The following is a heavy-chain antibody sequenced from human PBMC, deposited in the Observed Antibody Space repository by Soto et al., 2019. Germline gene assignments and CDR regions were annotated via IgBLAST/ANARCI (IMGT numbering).Heavy chain of an antibody. J-gene: IGHJ1*01. CDR1: GFSLSTSGVG. CDR2: IYWDDDK. CDR3: AHRRRAAAGDNEYFQH. V-gene: IGHV2-5*02. Sequence: QITLKESGPTLVKPTQTLTLTCTFSGFSLSTSGVGVGWIRQPPGKALEWLALIYWDDDKRYSPSLKSRLTITKDTSKHQVVLTTTNMDPVDTATYYCAHRRRAAAGDNEYFQHWGQGTLVTVSS. D-gene: IGHD6-13*01.